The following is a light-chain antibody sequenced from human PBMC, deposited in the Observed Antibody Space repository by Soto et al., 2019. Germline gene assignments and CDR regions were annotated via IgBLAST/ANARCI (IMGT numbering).Light chain of an antibody. CDR1: QSISSY. CDR2: AAS. J-gene: IGKJ3*01. CDR3: HQYNTYSGT. V-gene: IGKV1-39*01. Sequence: DIQMTQSPSSLSASVGDRVTITCRASQSISSYLNWYQQKPGKAPKLLIYAASSLQSGVPSRFSGSGSGTDFTLTISSLQPDDFATYYCHQYNTYSGTFGPGTKVDIK.